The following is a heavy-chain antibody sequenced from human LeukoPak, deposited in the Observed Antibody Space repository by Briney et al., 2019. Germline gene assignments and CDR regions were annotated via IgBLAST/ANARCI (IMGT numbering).Heavy chain of an antibody. D-gene: IGHD2-2*03. Sequence: NPSETLSLTCTVSGGSISSSSYYWGWIRQPPGKGLEWIGSIYYSGSTYYNPSLKSRVTISVDTSKNQFSLKLSSVTAADTAVYYCARDAGYGHFDYWGQGTLVTVSS. J-gene: IGHJ4*02. CDR3: ARDAGYGHFDY. CDR1: GGSISSSSYY. V-gene: IGHV4-39*07. CDR2: IYYSGST.